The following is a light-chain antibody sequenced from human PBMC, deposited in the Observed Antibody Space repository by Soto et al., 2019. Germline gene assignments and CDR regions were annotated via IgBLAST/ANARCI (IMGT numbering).Light chain of an antibody. CDR2: DVA. Sequence: QSALTQPRSVSGSPGQSVTISCSGTSSDVGAYNHVSWYQQHPGKAPKLVIYDVAKRPSGVPDRFSGSKSGNTASLTIFGLQTEDEGNYYCSSYAGYYTLVFGGGTKVTVL. J-gene: IGLJ2*01. CDR3: SSYAGYYTLV. V-gene: IGLV2-11*01. CDR1: SSDVGAYNH.